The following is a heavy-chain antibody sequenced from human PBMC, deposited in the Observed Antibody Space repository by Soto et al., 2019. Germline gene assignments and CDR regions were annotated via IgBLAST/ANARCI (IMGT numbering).Heavy chain of an antibody. J-gene: IGHJ6*02. Sequence: EVQLVESGGGLVQPGRSLRISCAASGFTFDDYAMHWVRQAPGKGLEWVSGISWNSGSIGYADSVKGRFTISRDNAKNSLYLQMNSLRAEDTALYYCAKDPLSIAAADLYYYYGMDVWGQGTTVTVSS. CDR2: ISWNSGSI. CDR3: AKDPLSIAAADLYYYYGMDV. D-gene: IGHD6-13*01. CDR1: GFTFDDYA. V-gene: IGHV3-9*01.